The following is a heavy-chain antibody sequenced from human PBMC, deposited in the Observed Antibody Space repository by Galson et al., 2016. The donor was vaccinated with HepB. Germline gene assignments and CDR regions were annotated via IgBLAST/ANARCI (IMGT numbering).Heavy chain of an antibody. J-gene: IGHJ6*02. V-gene: IGHV1-46*01. Sequence: SVKVSCKASGYTLSSFYIQWVRQAPGQGLEWMGIINPRGGSTSYAQKFQDRVTMTRDMSTSTVYMELSSLRSEDKAVYYCARGTRSYYSNHYNYGMDVWGQGTTVTVSS. CDR1: GYTLSSFY. D-gene: IGHD3-10*01. CDR2: INPRGGST. CDR3: ARGTRSYYSNHYNYGMDV.